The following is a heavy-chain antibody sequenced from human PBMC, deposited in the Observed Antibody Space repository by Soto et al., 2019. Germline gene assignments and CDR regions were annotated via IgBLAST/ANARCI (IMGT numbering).Heavy chain of an antibody. Sequence: QVQLQQWGAGLLKPSETLSLNCAVTGGSLSGYYWSWIRQPPGKGLEWIGEVKDGGHTNYSPSLRGRVTLSSETSNNEFSLRLHSVTAADTGVYYCARGQEGVVATHWDQGSLVTVSS. CDR1: GGSLSGYY. CDR2: VKDGGHT. CDR3: ARGQEGVVATH. D-gene: IGHD5-12*01. V-gene: IGHV4-34*01. J-gene: IGHJ1*01.